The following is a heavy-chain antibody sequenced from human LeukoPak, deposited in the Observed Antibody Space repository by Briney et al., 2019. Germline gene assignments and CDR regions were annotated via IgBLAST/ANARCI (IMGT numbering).Heavy chain of an antibody. CDR3: ARSPHYDSSGYYGY. CDR2: ISAYNGNT. CDR1: GYTFTSYG. J-gene: IGHJ4*02. D-gene: IGHD3-22*01. Sequence: GASVKVSCKASGYTFTSYGISWVRQAPGQGLEWMGWISAYNGNTNYAQKLQGRVTMTTDTSTSTAYMELRSLRSDDTAVYYCARSPHYDSSGYYGYWGQGTLVTVSS. V-gene: IGHV1-18*01.